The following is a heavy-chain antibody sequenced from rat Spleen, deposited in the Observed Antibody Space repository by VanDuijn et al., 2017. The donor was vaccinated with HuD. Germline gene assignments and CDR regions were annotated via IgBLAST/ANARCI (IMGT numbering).Heavy chain of an antibody. CDR2: MRYNGDT. CDR1: GFSLTSYN. CDR3: TRGTYFRH. Sequence: QVQLKESGPGLVQPSQTLSLTCTVSGFSLTSYNVHWVRQPPGKGLEWMGRMRYNGDTSYNSAFKSRLSISRDTSKNQVFLKMNSLQTDDTGTYYCTRGTYFRHWGQGVMVTVSS. V-gene: IGHV2-63*01. D-gene: IGHD4-6*01. J-gene: IGHJ2*01.